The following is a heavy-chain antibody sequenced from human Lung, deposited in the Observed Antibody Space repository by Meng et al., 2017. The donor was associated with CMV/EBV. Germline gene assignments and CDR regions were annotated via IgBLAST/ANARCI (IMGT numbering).Heavy chain of an antibody. Sequence: ASVKVSCKASGYTFSTFDINWVRLATGQGLEWMGWMNANSGNTGYAQKFQGRVYMTRDTSTNTAYMQLSSLRSDDTAVYFCARTQIAVEAGGTKTKYYYYGLDVWGQGTTVTVSS. V-gene: IGHV1-8*02. CDR1: GYTFSTFD. CDR2: MNANSGNT. CDR3: ARTQIAVEAGGTKTKYYYYGLDV. J-gene: IGHJ6*02. D-gene: IGHD6-13*01.